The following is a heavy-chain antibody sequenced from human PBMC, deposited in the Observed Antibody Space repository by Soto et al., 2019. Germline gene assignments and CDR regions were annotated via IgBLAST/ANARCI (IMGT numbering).Heavy chain of an antibody. Sequence: ASVKVSCKVSGYTLTNFSIRWVRQAPGQGLEWMGGFIPEDGETNYAQKFQGRVTMTEDTSTDTAYMELSSLRSEDTAVYYCAAGRDAFDIGGQGTMVTVSS. CDR1: GYTLTNFS. V-gene: IGHV1-24*01. J-gene: IGHJ3*02. CDR2: FIPEDGET. CDR3: AAGRDAFDI.